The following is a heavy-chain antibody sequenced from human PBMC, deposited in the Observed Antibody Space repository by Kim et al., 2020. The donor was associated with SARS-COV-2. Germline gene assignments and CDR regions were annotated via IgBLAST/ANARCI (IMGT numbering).Heavy chain of an antibody. CDR2: IYYSGST. V-gene: IGHV4-30-4*01. D-gene: IGHD3-9*01. Sequence: SSGVYYWSWFRQPPGKGLEWIGYIYYSGSTYYNPSLKSRVTISVDTSKNQFSLKLSSVTAADTAVYYCARFPYYDIFTGNWFDPWGQGTLAT. CDR1: SSGVYY. CDR3: ARFPYYDIFTGNWFDP. J-gene: IGHJ5*02.